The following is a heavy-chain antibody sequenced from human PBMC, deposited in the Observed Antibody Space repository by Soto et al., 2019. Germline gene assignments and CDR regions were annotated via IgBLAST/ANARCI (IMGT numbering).Heavy chain of an antibody. CDR1: GGSISSYY. D-gene: IGHD3-16*01. J-gene: IGHJ4*02. V-gene: IGHV4-59*08. CDR2: IHYSGST. CDR3: ARRWGTTFAY. Sequence: QVQLQESGPGLVKPSETLSLTCTVSGGSISSYYWSWIRQPPGKGLEWIGYIHYSGSTNYNPSLKSRVTISVDTSKNQFSLRLSSATAADTAVYHCARRWGTTFAYWGQGTLVTVSS.